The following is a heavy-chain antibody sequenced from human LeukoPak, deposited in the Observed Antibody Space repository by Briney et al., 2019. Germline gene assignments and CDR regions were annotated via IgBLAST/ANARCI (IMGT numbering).Heavy chain of an antibody. J-gene: IGHJ4*02. CDR1: GGSISDSMNTYY. D-gene: IGHD3-10*01. Sequence: SETLSLTCNVSGGSISDSMNTYYWSWIRQPPGKGLEWIACIYYSGRTNYNPSLKSRVIISVDTSKNQFSLKLRSVTAADTAVYYCVRGPHYYGSGSYREFDYWGQGTLVTVSS. CDR2: IYYSGRT. CDR3: VRGPHYYGSGSYREFDY. V-gene: IGHV4-61*01.